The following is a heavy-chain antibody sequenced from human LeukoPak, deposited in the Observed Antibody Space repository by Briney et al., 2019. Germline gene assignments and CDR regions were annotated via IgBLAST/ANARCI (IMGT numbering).Heavy chain of an antibody. V-gene: IGHV4-31*03. CDR1: GGSISSGGYY. CDR2: IYYSGST. CDR3: ARAPYDFWGGYQYNWFDP. J-gene: IGHJ5*02. Sequence: SETLSLTCTVSGGSISSGGYYWSWIRQHPGKGLEWIGYIYYSGSTYYNPSLKSRVTISVDTSKNQLSLKLSSVTAADTAVYYCARAPYDFWGGYQYNWFDPWGQGTLVTVSS. D-gene: IGHD3-3*01.